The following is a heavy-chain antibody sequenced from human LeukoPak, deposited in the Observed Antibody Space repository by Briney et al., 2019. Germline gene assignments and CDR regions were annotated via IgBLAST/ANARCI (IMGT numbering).Heavy chain of an antibody. CDR3: ARSSQQTNFFRVIDL. V-gene: IGHV4-59*12. D-gene: IGHD3-3*01. CDR2: VFYGGSI. CDR1: SGSLSSYY. Sequence: SETLSLTCSVSSGSLSSYYWNWIRQTPGKGLEWIGYVFYGGSINYNPSFQSRVTISMDTSKNQFSLRLTSLAAADTAVYYCARSSQQTNFFRVIDLWGQGTLVTVSS. J-gene: IGHJ5*02.